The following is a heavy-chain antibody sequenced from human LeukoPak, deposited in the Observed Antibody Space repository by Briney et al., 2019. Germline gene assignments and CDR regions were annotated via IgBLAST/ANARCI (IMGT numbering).Heavy chain of an antibody. CDR2: IYVSGKT. CDR1: GGSITTYF. D-gene: IGHD1-7*01. J-gene: IGHJ4*02. Sequence: SETLSLTCTVSGGSITTYFWSWIRQPAGKGLEWIGRIYVSGKTDHNPSLKSRVTMSVDTSKNQFSLKLKSVTAADTAVYYCARDISGTYDWGPGILVTVSS. V-gene: IGHV4-4*07. CDR3: ARDISGTYD.